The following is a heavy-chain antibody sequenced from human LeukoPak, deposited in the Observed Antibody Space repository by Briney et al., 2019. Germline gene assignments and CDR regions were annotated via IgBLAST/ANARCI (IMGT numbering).Heavy chain of an antibody. V-gene: IGHV4-34*01. J-gene: IGHJ4*02. CDR1: GGSFSGHY. CDR2: INHSGST. CDR3: AREGSGSY. D-gene: IGHD3-10*01. Sequence: SETLSLTCAVYGGSFSGHYWSWIRQPPGKGLEWIGEINHSGSTNYNPSLKSRVTISVDTSKNQFSLKLSSVTAADTAVYYCAREGSGSYWGQGTLVTVSS.